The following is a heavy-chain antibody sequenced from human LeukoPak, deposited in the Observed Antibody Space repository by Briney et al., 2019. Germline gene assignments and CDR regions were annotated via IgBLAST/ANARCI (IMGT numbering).Heavy chain of an antibody. CDR3: ARVDRVVAAADY. CDR2: IIPILGIA. CDR1: GGTFSSYA. D-gene: IGHD2-15*01. Sequence: ASVKVSCKASGGTFSSYAISWVRQAPGQGLEWMGRIIPILGIANYAQKFQGRVTITADKSTSTAYMELSSLRSEDTAVYCCARVDRVVAAADYWGQGTLVTVSS. V-gene: IGHV1-69*04. J-gene: IGHJ4*02.